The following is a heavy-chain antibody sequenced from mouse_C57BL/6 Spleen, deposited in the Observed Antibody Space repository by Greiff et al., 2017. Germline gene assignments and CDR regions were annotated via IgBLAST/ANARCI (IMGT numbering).Heavy chain of an antibody. Sequence: EVKLVESGPGLVKPSQSLSLTCSVTGYSITSGYYWNWIRQFPGNKLEWMGYISYDGSNNYNPSLKNRISITRDTSKNQFFLKLNSVTTEDTATYYCARDRGYYYGSSYVWFAYWGQGTLVTVSA. CDR3: ARDRGYYYGSSYVWFAY. CDR1: GYSITSGYY. J-gene: IGHJ3*01. CDR2: ISYDGSN. V-gene: IGHV3-6*01. D-gene: IGHD1-1*01.